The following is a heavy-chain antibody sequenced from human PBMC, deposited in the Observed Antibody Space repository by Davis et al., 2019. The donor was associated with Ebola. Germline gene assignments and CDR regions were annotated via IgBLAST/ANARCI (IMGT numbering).Heavy chain of an antibody. D-gene: IGHD3-3*01. V-gene: IGHV3-23*01. CDR1: GFTFSSYE. J-gene: IGHJ4*02. CDR3: AKHSTIFGVARSDY. Sequence: GESLKISCAASGFTFSSYEMNWVRQAPGKGLGWVSAISGSGGSTYYADSVKGRFTISRDNSKNTLYLQMNSLRAEDTAVYYCAKHSTIFGVARSDYWGQGTLVTVSS. CDR2: ISGSGGST.